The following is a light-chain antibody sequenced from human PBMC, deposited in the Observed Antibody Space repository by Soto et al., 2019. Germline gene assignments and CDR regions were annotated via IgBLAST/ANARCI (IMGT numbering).Light chain of an antibody. CDR3: SSYTSSSTLV. CDR2: DVS. V-gene: IGLV2-14*01. CDR1: SSDVGGYNY. Sequence: QSALTQPASVSGSPGQSITISCTGTSSDVGGYNYVSWYQQHPGKAPKFMIYDVSNRPSGVSIRFSGSKSGNTASLTISGLQAEDDADYYCSSYTSSSTLVFGGGTKLTVL. J-gene: IGLJ2*01.